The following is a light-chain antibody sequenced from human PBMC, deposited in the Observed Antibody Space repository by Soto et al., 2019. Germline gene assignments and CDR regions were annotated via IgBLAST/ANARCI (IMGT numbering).Light chain of an antibody. V-gene: IGLV2-14*01. CDR1: SSDVGGYNY. J-gene: IGLJ1*01. CDR2: EVS. CDR3: SSFTSSCTYG. Sequence: QSVLTLPASVSVSPGQSITISCTGTSSDVGGYNYVSWYQQHPGKAPKLIICEVSNRPSGVSNRFSGSKSGNTASLAISGLQTEDEADYYCSSFTSSCTYGFGTGTKVTVL.